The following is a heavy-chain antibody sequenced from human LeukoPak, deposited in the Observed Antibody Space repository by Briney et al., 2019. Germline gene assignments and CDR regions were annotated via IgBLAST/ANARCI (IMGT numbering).Heavy chain of an antibody. CDR1: GGSISSGGYY. J-gene: IGHJ4*02. D-gene: IGHD6-6*01. CDR2: IYYSGST. CDR3: ARHAIRSSSSSFDY. Sequence: SQTLSLTCTVSGGSISSGGYYWSWIRQHPGKGLEWIGYIYYSGSTYYNPSLKSRVTISVDTSKNQFSLKLSSVTAADTAVYYCARHAIRSSSSSFDYWGQGTLVTVSS. V-gene: IGHV4-31*03.